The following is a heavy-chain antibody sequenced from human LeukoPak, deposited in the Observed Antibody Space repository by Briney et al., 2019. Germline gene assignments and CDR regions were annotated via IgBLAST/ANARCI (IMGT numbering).Heavy chain of an antibody. Sequence: GGSLRLSCAASEITFSSYSVHWVRQAPGKGLERVAVVSYDGSHKYYADSVKGRFTISRDTSRNTLFLQMSSLRVEDTAVYYCARDKVWRFGVPGAMFDYWDQGTLVTVSS. CDR2: VSYDGSHK. V-gene: IGHV3-30*04. J-gene: IGHJ4*02. CDR3: ARDKVWRFGVPGAMFDY. CDR1: EITFSSYS. D-gene: IGHD2-2*01.